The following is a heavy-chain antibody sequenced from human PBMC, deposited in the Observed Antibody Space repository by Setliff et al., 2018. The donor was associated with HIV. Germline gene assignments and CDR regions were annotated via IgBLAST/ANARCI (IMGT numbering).Heavy chain of an antibody. CDR3: AKSIVGGTTHAFDL. D-gene: IGHD1-26*01. CDR2: IYYSGSV. V-gene: IGHV4-39*07. J-gene: IGHJ3*01. CDR1: GGSISSSSYY. Sequence: SETLSLTCTASGGSISSSSYYWGWIRQPPGKGLEWIGSIYYSGSVYYNPSLKSRVTISVDTTKNQFSLKVKSVTAADTAVYYCAKSIVGGTTHAFDLWGQGTMVTVSS.